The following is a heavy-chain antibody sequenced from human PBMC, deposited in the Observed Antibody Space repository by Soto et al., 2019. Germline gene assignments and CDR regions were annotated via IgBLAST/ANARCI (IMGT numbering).Heavy chain of an antibody. CDR2: ISNDGTSE. CDR3: AGGSGSSYV. Sequence: QVQVVESGGGVVHPEKSLRLSCAASGFTFSNFCMHWVRQSPGKGLEWVAVISNDGTSENYAQSVKGRFTISRDNSKNALSLQIISLRAEDTAVYYCAGGSGSSYVWGQGTLVTVSS. J-gene: IGHJ4*02. CDR1: GFTFSNFC. V-gene: IGHV3-30*03. D-gene: IGHD2-15*01.